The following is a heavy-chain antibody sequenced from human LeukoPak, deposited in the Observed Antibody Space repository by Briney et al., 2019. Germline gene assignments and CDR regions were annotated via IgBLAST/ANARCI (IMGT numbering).Heavy chain of an antibody. J-gene: IGHJ4*02. V-gene: IGHV3-33*01. Sequence: PGGSLRLSCAASGFTFSSYGMHWVRQAPGKGLEWVAVIWYDGSNKYYADSVKGRFTISRDNSKNTLYLQVNSLRAEDTAVYYCARRYSYGTIDYWGQGTLVTVSS. CDR1: GFTFSSYG. CDR2: IWYDGSNK. D-gene: IGHD5-18*01. CDR3: ARRYSYGTIDY.